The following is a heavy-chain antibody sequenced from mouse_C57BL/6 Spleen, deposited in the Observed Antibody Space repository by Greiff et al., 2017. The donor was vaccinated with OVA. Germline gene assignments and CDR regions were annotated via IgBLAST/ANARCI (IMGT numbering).Heavy chain of an antibody. D-gene: IGHD6-1*01. V-gene: IGHV3-6*01. CDR1: GYSITSGYY. CDR3: AREPSHGYFDV. Sequence: ESGPGLVKPSQSLSLTCSVTGYSITSGYYWNWIRQFPGNKLEWMGYISYDGSNNYNPSLKNRISITRHTPKNQLFLKLNSVATEDTATYYWAREPSHGYFDVWGTGTAVTVSS. CDR2: ISYDGSN. J-gene: IGHJ1*03.